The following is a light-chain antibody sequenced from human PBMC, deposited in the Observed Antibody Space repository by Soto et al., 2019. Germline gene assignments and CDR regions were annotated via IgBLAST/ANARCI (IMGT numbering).Light chain of an antibody. V-gene: IGLV2-14*01. CDR3: SSYTPSNTVV. J-gene: IGLJ2*01. Sequence: QSVLTQSASVSGSPGQSVTISCTGTSRDVGGYNYVSWYQQHPGKAPKLMIYDVTSRPSGVSNRSSGSKSGNTASLTISGLQAEGEAHYYCSSYTPSNTVVFGGGTKLPVL. CDR1: SRDVGGYNY. CDR2: DVT.